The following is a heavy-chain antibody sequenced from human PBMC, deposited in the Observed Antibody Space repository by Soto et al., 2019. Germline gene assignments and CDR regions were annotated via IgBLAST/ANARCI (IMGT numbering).Heavy chain of an antibody. Sequence: SVKVSFTASAGTFISYAIVWVRQAPGQGLEWMGGIIPIFGTANYAQKFHGRVTITADKSTSTAYMELSSLRSEDTAVYYCARGREMATISAFDIWGQGTMVTVSS. CDR1: AGTFISYA. D-gene: IGHD5-12*01. V-gene: IGHV1-69*06. J-gene: IGHJ3*02. CDR2: IIPIFGTA. CDR3: ARGREMATISAFDI.